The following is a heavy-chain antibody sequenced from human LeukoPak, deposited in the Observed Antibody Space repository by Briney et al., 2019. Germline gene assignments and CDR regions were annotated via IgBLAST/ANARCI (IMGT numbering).Heavy chain of an antibody. J-gene: IGHJ5*02. CDR3: ARQSTIAAARIDP. Sequence: SNXXWGWIRQPPGRGLEWIGNIYYSGSAYYSPSLKSRVTVSVDTSKNQFSLKLNSVTAADTAVYYCARQSTIAAARIDPWGQGTLVTVSS. CDR1: SNXX. CDR2: IYYSGSA. V-gene: IGHV4-39*01. D-gene: IGHD6-25*01.